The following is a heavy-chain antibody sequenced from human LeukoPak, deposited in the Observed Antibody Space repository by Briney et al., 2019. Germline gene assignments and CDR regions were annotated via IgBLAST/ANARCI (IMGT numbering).Heavy chain of an antibody. J-gene: IGHJ4*02. CDR1: GFTVSSNY. Sequence: GRPLRLSCAASGFTVSSNYMSWVRQAPGKGLEWVSVIYSGGSTYYADSVKGRFTISRDNSKNTLYLQMNSLRAEDTAVYYCARVGSVAAAGIRDYWGQGTLVTVSS. V-gene: IGHV3-53*01. CDR2: IYSGGST. CDR3: ARVGSVAAAGIRDY. D-gene: IGHD6-13*01.